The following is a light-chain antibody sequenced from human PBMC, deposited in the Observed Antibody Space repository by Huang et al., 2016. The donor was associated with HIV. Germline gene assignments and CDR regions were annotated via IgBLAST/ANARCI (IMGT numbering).Light chain of an antibody. CDR2: LGS. CDR1: QSLLYSNGYNY. Sequence: DIVMTQSPLSLPVTPGESASISCRSSQSLLYSNGYNYLDWYLQRSGQSPQLLIYLGSNRASGVPDRFSGSGSGTDFTLKISRVEAEDVGVYYCMQALQTPCTFGQGTKLEIK. V-gene: IGKV2-28*01. CDR3: MQALQTPCT. J-gene: IGKJ2*02.